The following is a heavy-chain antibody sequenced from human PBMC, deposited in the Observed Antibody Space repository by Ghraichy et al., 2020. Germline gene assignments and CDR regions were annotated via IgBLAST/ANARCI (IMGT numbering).Heavy chain of an antibody. CDR1: GFTFSSYA. CDR2: ISGSGGST. D-gene: IGHD3-22*01. CDR3: AKPPTRSYYYDSSGSTPGSWFGP. Sequence: GGSLRLSCAASGFTFSSYAMSWVRQAPGKGLEWVSAISGSGGSTYYADSVKGRFTISRDNSKNTLYLQMNSLRAEDTAVYYCAKPPTRSYYYDSSGSTPGSWFGPWGQGTLVTVSS. V-gene: IGHV3-23*01. J-gene: IGHJ5*02.